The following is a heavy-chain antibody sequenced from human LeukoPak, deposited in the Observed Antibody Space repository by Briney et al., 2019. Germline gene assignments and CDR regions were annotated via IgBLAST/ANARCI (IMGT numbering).Heavy chain of an antibody. Sequence: SETLFLTCAVYGGSFSGYYWSWIRQPPGKGLEWIGEINHSGSTNYNPSLKSRVTISVDTSKNQFSLKLSSVTAADTAVYYCARGRTGTAMVPYYFDYWGQGTLVTVSS. CDR2: INHSGST. D-gene: IGHD5-18*01. J-gene: IGHJ4*02. V-gene: IGHV4-34*01. CDR1: GGSFSGYY. CDR3: ARGRTGTAMVPYYFDY.